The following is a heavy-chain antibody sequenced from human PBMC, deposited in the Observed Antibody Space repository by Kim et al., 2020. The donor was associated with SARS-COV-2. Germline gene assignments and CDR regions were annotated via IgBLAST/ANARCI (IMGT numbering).Heavy chain of an antibody. Sequence: GGSLRLSCAASGFTFSSYAMHWVRQAPGKGLEWVAVISYDGSNKYYADSVKGRFTISRDNSKNTLYLQMSSLRAEDTAVYYCARDSYDSSGYYWGQGTLVTVSS. CDR3: ARDSYDSSGYY. J-gene: IGHJ4*02. CDR1: GFTFSSYA. V-gene: IGHV3-30*04. D-gene: IGHD3-22*01. CDR2: ISYDGSNK.